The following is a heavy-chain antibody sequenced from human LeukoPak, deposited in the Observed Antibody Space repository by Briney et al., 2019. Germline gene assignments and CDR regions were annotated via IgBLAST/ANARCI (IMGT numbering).Heavy chain of an antibody. CDR3: AKGGRKVGASFDY. J-gene: IGHJ4*02. CDR1: GFTFSSYG. CDR2: IRYDGSNK. D-gene: IGHD1-26*01. V-gene: IGHV3-30*02. Sequence: GGSLRLSCAASGFTFSSYGMHWVRQAPGKGLEWVAFIRYDGSNKYYADSVKGRFTISRDNSKNTLYLQMNSLRAEDTAVYYCAKGGRKVGASFDYWGQGTLVTVSS.